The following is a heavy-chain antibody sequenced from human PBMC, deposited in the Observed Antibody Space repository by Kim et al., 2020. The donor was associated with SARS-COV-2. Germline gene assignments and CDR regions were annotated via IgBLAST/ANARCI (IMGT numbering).Heavy chain of an antibody. Sequence: GGSLRLSCAASAFTFSSYWMSWVRQAPGKGLEWVANIKQDGSEKYYVDSVKGRFTISRDNAKNSLYLQMNSLRVEDTAVYYCAREIAAVQRGFEFWGQGT. CDR3: AREIAAVQRGFEF. CDR1: AFTFSSYW. D-gene: IGHD6-13*01. J-gene: IGHJ4*02. CDR2: IKQDGSEK. V-gene: IGHV3-7*03.